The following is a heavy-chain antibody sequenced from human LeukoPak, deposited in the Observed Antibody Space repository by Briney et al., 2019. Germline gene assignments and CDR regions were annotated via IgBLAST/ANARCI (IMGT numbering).Heavy chain of an antibody. CDR2: IYPGDSDT. D-gene: IGHD3-3*01. Sequence: RGESLKISCKGSGYSFTSYWIGWVRQMPGKGLEWMGIIYPGDSDTRYSPSFQGQVTISADKSISTAYLQWSSLKASDTAMYYCARHLRFLDATGAFDIWGQGTMVTVSS. V-gene: IGHV5-51*01. CDR1: GYSFTSYW. CDR3: ARHLRFLDATGAFDI. J-gene: IGHJ3*02.